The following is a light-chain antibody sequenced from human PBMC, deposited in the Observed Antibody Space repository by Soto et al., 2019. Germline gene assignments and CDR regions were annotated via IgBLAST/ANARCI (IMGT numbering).Light chain of an antibody. J-gene: IGKJ1*01. Sequence: DIQLTQSPSTLSGSVGNRVTITYRSSQTIGSWVAWYQQKTGKAPKRLIYKASTLKSGVPSRFSGSGSGTEFTLTISSLQPDDFATYYCQQHGQWPITFGQGTKVDI. CDR3: QQHGQWPIT. CDR1: QTIGSW. V-gene: IGKV1-5*03. CDR2: KAS.